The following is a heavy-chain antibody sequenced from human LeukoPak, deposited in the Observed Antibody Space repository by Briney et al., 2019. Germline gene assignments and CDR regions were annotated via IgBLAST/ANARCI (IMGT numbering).Heavy chain of an antibody. V-gene: IGHV4-31*11. D-gene: IGHD4-17*01. CDR2: IYYSGST. Sequence: SQTLSLTCAVSGGSISSGGYSWSWIRQPPGKGLEWIGHIYYSGSTYYNPSLKSRVTISVGTSKNQFSLKLSSVTAADTAVYYCARDVNGDYFDYWGQGTLVTVSS. J-gene: IGHJ4*02. CDR1: GGSISSGGYS. CDR3: ARDVNGDYFDY.